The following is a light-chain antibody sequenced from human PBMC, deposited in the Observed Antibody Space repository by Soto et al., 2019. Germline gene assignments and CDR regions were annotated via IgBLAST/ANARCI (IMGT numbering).Light chain of an antibody. V-gene: IGKV1-39*01. CDR2: AAS. CDR3: QHSYDTPLT. CDR1: QSIGGF. Sequence: DIQMTQSPSSLSVSVGDRVTITCRASQSIGGFLNWYQQKLGKAPKLLIYAASSLQSGVPSRFSGSGSGTDFTLTISSLQPEDFATYYCQHSYDTPLTFGGGTKVDIK. J-gene: IGKJ4*01.